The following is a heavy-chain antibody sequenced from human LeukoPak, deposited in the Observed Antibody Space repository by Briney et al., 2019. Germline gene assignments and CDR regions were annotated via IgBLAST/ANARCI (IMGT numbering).Heavy chain of an antibody. D-gene: IGHD3-9*01. CDR2: MTGNSKTI. V-gene: IGHV3-48*01. CDR1: GFAFNIYS. J-gene: IGHJ4*02. CDR3: ARSRDWYADY. Sequence: GGSLRLSCAASGFAFNIYSMNWVRQAPGKGLEWISYMTGNSKTINYADSVKGRFTISRDNAENSLFLQMNSLRAKDTAIYYCARSRDWYADYWGQGSLVTVSS.